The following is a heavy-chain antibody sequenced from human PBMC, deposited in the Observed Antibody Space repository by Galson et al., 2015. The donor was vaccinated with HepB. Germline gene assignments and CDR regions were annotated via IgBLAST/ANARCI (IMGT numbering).Heavy chain of an antibody. D-gene: IGHD6-25*01. Sequence: LRLSCAASGFSFSGSAIHWVRQTSGKGLEWVGRIGSKAINYATAYTSAVKGRFTISRDDSKKTAFLQMNTLKNEDTAVYYCVRLGGLSGYSSAWGQGTLVTVSS. V-gene: IGHV3-73*01. CDR1: GFSFSGSA. CDR2: IGSKAINYAT. CDR3: VRLGGLSGYSSA. J-gene: IGHJ5*02.